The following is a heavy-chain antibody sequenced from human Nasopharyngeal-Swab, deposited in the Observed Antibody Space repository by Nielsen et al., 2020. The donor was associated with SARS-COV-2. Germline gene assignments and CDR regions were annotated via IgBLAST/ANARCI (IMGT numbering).Heavy chain of an antibody. CDR3: AKGPYCSGGNCYSYYYYYMDV. CDR1: GFTFSSYG. J-gene: IGHJ6*03. CDR2: ISYDGNNK. Sequence: GGSLRLSCAASGFTFSSYGLHWVRQAPGKGLEWVAVISYDGNNKYYADSVRGRFTISRDNSRNTVYLQMNSLRAEDTAVYYCAKGPYCSGGNCYSYYYYYMDVWGKGTTVTVSS. D-gene: IGHD2-15*01. V-gene: IGHV3-30*18.